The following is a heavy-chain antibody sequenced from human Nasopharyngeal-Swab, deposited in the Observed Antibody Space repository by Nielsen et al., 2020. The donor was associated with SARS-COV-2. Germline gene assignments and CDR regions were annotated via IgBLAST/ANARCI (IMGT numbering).Heavy chain of an antibody. CDR2: IYFSGST. J-gene: IGHJ6*03. D-gene: IGHD3-3*01. Sequence: SETLSLTFTVPGGSFSIVSYSWSCIRQPTGKGLARIGYIYFSGSTNYNPSLKSRVTISVDTSKNQFSLKLSSVTAADTAVYYCARVLKYDFWSGYYTGGDYYYMDVWGKGTTVTVSS. V-gene: IGHV4-61*01. CDR1: GGSFSIVSYS. CDR3: ARVLKYDFWSGYYTGGDYYYMDV.